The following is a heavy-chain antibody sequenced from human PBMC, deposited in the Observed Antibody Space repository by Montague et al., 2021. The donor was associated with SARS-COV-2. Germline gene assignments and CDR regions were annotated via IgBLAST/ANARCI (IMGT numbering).Heavy chain of an antibody. J-gene: IGHJ4*02. D-gene: IGHD6-13*01. Sequence: TLSLTCIASGGSISSGGYYWSWIRQHPGKGLEWIGYIYYSGSTYCNPSLKSRLSISLDTSKNHFSLRLSSVTAADTAVYYCARSESPSYSSSPFDYWGQGTLVTVSS. V-gene: IGHV4-31*03. CDR2: IYYSGST. CDR3: ARSESPSYSSSPFDY. CDR1: GGSISSGGYY.